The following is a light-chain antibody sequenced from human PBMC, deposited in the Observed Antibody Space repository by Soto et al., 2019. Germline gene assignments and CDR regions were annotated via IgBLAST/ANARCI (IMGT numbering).Light chain of an antibody. CDR3: QQYGASPFT. V-gene: IGKV3-20*01. CDR2: GAS. J-gene: IGKJ3*01. CDR1: RDVYINA. Sequence: VVLTQSPAILSLSPGEPATLSCRASRDVYINALAWYQQKPGRTPTLLICGASTRATGIPDRFSATGSGTEFSLTISSVEPEDFAVYYCQQYGASPFTFGPGTRVEI.